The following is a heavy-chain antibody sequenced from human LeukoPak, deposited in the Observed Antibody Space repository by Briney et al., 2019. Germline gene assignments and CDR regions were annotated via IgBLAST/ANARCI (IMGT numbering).Heavy chain of an antibody. CDR1: GFTFSSYD. D-gene: IGHD2-21*01. CDR3: ARLPGGVVKDAGLY. Sequence: GGSLRLSCAASGFTFSSYDLNWVRQAPGKGLEWVAYISSSGSTKYYAYSVSGRVTISRDNAKNSPYLQMNSPRAETTAKYYAARLPGGVVKDAGLYWGQGTLVTVSS. J-gene: IGHJ4*02. V-gene: IGHV3-48*01. CDR2: ISSSGSTK.